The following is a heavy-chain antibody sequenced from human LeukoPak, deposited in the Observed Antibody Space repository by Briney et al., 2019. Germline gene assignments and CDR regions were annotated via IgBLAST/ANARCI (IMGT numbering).Heavy chain of an antibody. Sequence: GGSLRLSCAASGFTFSNSAMSWVRQAPGKGLEWVSTLSGSGITTYYADSVKGRFTISRDNSKNTLYPQMNSLRAEDTAVYYCAKGGDYYGSGTKPHDYWGQGTLVTVSS. CDR1: GFTFSNSA. J-gene: IGHJ4*02. V-gene: IGHV3-23*01. CDR3: AKGGDYYGSGTKPHDY. D-gene: IGHD3-10*01. CDR2: LSGSGITT.